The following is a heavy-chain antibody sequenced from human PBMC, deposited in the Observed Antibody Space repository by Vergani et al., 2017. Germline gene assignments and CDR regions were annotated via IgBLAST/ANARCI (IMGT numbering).Heavy chain of an antibody. CDR3: ARDPPYYYDSSGTKDY. V-gene: IGHV3-21*01. CDR1: GFTFSSYS. J-gene: IGHJ4*02. D-gene: IGHD3-22*01. Sequence: EVQLVESGGGLVKPGGSLRLSCAASGFTFSSYSMNWVRQAPGKGLEWVSSISSSSSYIYYADSVKGRFTISRDNAKNSLYLQMNSLRAEDTAVYYCARDPPYYYDSSGTKDYWGQGTLVTVSS. CDR2: ISSSSSYI.